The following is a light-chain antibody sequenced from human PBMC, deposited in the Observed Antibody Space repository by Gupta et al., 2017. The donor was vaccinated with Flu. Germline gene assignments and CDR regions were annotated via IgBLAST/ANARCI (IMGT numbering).Light chain of an antibody. Sequence: DIQMTQSPSTLSASVGDRVTITCRASESIGDWLAWYHQKSGKAPKLLIYKASSLKSGVPSRFSGTGSGTEFTLTISSRQPDEFAMYYCQQDKGISRSFGQGTKLEIK. CDR3: QQDKGISRS. J-gene: IGKJ2*03. CDR1: ESIGDW. V-gene: IGKV1-5*03. CDR2: KAS.